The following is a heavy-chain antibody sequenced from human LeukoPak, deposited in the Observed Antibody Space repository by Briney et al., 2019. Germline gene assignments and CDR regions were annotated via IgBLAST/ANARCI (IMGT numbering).Heavy chain of an antibody. CDR2: IRGSGATS. V-gene: IGHV3-23*01. CDR3: AKQFVDI. CDR1: GFTFSSYA. J-gene: IGHJ5*02. Sequence: QRGGSLRLSCTASGFTFSSYAMSWVRQAPGEGAEWLSGIRGSGATSLCGDCVEGRFNISRDSSKNTLSLQMNSLRAEDTAVYYCAKQFVDIWGQGTLVIVSS. D-gene: IGHD3-10*01.